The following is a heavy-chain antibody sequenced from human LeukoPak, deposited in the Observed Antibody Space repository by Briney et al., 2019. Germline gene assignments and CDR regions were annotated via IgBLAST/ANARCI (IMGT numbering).Heavy chain of an antibody. J-gene: IGHJ6*02. D-gene: IGHD3-10*01. CDR1: GFTFSSYS. V-gene: IGHV3-30-3*01. Sequence: GGSLRLSCAASGFTFSSYSMHWVRQAPGQGLEWVALISSDGGYKYYADSVEGRFTISRDTSENRLYLQMNSLRPEDTAVYYCARDRYYGSGPYYGMDVWGQGTTVIVSS. CDR3: ARDRYYGSGPYYGMDV. CDR2: ISSDGGYK.